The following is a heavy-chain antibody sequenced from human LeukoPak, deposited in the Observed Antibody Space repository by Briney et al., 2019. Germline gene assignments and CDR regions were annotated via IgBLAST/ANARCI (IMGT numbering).Heavy chain of an antibody. V-gene: IGHV3-30*18. D-gene: IGHD4-11*01. CDR3: AKARYRTHLDN. CDR2: VSYDGYNT. J-gene: IGHJ4*02. CDR1: GFTFSSYG. Sequence: GGSLTLSCAASGFTFSSYGMHWVRQAPGKGLEWVAVVSYDGYNTDYGDSVKGRFTISRDNSNNTVYLQMSSLSADDTAVYFCAKARYRTHLDNWRQGTLVTVSS.